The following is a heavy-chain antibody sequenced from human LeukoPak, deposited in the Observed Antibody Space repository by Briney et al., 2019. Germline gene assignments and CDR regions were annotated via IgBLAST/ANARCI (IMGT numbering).Heavy chain of an antibody. D-gene: IGHD6-19*01. CDR2: TYYRSKWYN. CDR1: GDSVSSNSAS. J-gene: IGHJ5*02. V-gene: IGHV6-1*01. Sequence: SQTLSLTCAISGDSVSSNSASWSWIRQSPSTGLEWLGRTYYRSKWYNDYALSVKSRITINPDTSKNHLSLQLNSVTPEDTAVYYCARVAVSGTDWFDPWGQGTLVTVSS. CDR3: ARVAVSGTDWFDP.